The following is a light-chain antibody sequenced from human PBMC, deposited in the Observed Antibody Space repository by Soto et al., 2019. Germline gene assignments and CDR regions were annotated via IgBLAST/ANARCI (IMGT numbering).Light chain of an antibody. J-gene: IGKJ1*01. Sequence: TVLTQSPGTLSLSPGERAILSCRASQSVSSTYLAWYQQKPGQAPRLLIYGASSRATGIPDRFSGSGSGTDITLTISRLEPEDFAVYYCQQYNNSLWTFGQGTKVDIK. CDR3: QQYNNSLWT. CDR1: QSVSSTY. CDR2: GAS. V-gene: IGKV3-20*01.